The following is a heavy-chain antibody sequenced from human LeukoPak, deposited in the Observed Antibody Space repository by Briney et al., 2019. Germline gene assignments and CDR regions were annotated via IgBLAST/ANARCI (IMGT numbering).Heavy chain of an antibody. Sequence: SQTLSLTCAVSGCSISSGGNSWRWIPQPSGKGLEWIGYIYYSGSTYYNPSLKSRLTIAIDTSKNHSSLKRSSVTAADTAVYYCAGVSGYDWESFYDYWGQGTLVTVSS. CDR3: AGVSGYDWESFYDY. CDR1: GCSISSGGNS. D-gene: IGHD5-12*01. CDR2: IYYSGST. V-gene: IGHV4-30-4*07. J-gene: IGHJ4*02.